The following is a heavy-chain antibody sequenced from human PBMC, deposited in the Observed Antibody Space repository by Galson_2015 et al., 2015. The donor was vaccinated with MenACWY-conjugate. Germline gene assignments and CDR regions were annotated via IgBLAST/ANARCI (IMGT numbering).Heavy chain of an antibody. Sequence: SVKVSCKASGYTFPRSAMNWVRQAPGPGLEWVGWINTDTGYPTYAQGFTGRFVFSLDTSVSTAYLQISSLKAEDTAVYYCARSGCGYCSGGSCYYDYWGQGTLVTVSS. CDR2: INTDTGYP. CDR1: GYTFPRSA. CDR3: ARSGCGYCSGGSCYYDY. J-gene: IGHJ4*02. V-gene: IGHV7-4-1*02. D-gene: IGHD2-15*01.